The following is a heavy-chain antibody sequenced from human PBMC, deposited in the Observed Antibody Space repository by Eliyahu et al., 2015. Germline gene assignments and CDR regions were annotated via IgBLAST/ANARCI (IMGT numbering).Heavy chain of an antibody. V-gene: IGHV3-30*02. CDR2: IRYDGSNK. CDR3: AKGYNSGSYSAAFDI. CDR1: XXTFXSXG. J-gene: IGHJ3*02. Sequence: QVQLVESGGGVVQPGGSLRLSCAAXXXTFXSXGIHWVRQXPGKGLGWVAFIRYDGSNKYYADSVKGRFTISRDNSKNTLYLQMNSLRAEDTAVYYCAKGYNSGSYSAAFDIWGQGTMVTVSS. D-gene: IGHD1-26*01.